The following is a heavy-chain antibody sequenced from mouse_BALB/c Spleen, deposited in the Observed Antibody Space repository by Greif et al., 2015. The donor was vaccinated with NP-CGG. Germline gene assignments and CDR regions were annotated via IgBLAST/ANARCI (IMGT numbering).Heavy chain of an antibody. CDR1: GFTFSSFG. D-gene: IGHD2-14*01. CDR3: AGGGYDAYFDY. CDR2: ISSGSSTI. Sequence: DVMLVESGGGLVQPGGSRKLSCAASGFTFSSFGMHWVRQAPEKGLEWVAYISSGSSTIYYADTVKGRFTISRDNPKNTLFLQMTSLRSEDTAMYYCAGGGYDAYFDYWGQGTTLTVSS. V-gene: IGHV5-17*02. J-gene: IGHJ2*01.